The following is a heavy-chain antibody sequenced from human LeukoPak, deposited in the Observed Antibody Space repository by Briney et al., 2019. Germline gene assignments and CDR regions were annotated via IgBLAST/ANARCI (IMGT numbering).Heavy chain of an antibody. D-gene: IGHD6-19*01. Sequence: GGSLRLSCAASGFTFSSYSMNWVRQAPGKGLEWVSSISSSSSYIYYADSVKGRFTISRDNAKNSLYLQMNSLRAEDTAVYYCARDRGPGYSSVNYYGMDVWGQGTTVTVSS. CDR3: ARDRGPGYSSVNYYGMDV. CDR1: GFTFSSYS. V-gene: IGHV3-21*01. CDR2: ISSSSSYI. J-gene: IGHJ6*02.